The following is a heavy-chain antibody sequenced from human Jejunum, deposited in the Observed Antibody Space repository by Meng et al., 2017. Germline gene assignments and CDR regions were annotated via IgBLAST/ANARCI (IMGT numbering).Heavy chain of an antibody. CDR3: ARKGGTYSTGHFPHFDY. CDR1: GDSISRDNW. D-gene: IGHD6-19*01. J-gene: IGHJ4*02. Sequence: QVQLQESGLGLGKPSGTLSHTCAVSGDSISRDNWWSWVRQPPGKGPEWIGDIFRTGTSNYSPSLRSRVAIYMDKSKNQFSLSLNSVTAADTAVYYCARKGGTYSTGHFPHFDYWGQGTLVTVSS. CDR2: IFRTGTS. V-gene: IGHV4-4*02.